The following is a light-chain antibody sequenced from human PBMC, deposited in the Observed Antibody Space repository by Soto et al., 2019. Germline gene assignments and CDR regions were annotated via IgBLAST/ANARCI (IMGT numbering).Light chain of an antibody. V-gene: IGKV3-20*01. CDR3: QHYGSSPWT. CDR1: QFVSSSY. Sequence: EIVLTQSPGTLSLSPGERATLSCRASQFVSSSYLAWFQQKPGQAPRLLIYGPSSRATGIPDRFSGSGSGTDFTLTISRLEPEDFAVYYCQHYGSSPWTFGQGTKVEIK. CDR2: GPS. J-gene: IGKJ1*01.